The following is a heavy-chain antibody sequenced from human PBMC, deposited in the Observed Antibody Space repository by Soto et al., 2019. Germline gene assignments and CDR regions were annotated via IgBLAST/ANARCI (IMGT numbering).Heavy chain of an antibody. CDR2: ISYDGSNK. CDR3: ARAQWIQLWLAGFYY. J-gene: IGHJ4*02. Sequence: QVQLVESGGGVVQPGRSLRLSCAASGFTFSSYAMHWVRQAPGKGLEWVAVISYDGSNKYYADSVKGRFTISRDNSKNTLYLQMNSLRAEDTAVYYCARAQWIQLWLAGFYYWGQGTLVTVSS. CDR1: GFTFSSYA. V-gene: IGHV3-30-3*01. D-gene: IGHD5-18*01.